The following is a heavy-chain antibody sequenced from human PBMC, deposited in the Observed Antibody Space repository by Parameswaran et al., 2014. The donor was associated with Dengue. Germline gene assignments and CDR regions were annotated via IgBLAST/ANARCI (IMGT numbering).Heavy chain of an antibody. CDR2: IHHSGRT. D-gene: IGHD1-26*01. J-gene: IGHJ6*02. CDR3: ARDGPKWEPSGLDV. Sequence: VRQAPGKGLQWIGEIHHSGRTNYDPSLKSRVTISVDKSKNHISLKLTSVTAADTAVYYCARDGPKWEPSGLDVWGQGTTVTVSS. V-gene: IGHV4-4*02.